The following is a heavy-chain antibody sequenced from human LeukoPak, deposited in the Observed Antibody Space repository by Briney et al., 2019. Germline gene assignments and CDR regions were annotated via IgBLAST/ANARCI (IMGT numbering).Heavy chain of an antibody. J-gene: IGHJ4*02. V-gene: IGHV4-59*01. Sequence: PSETLSLTCTVSGDFITAYYWSWVRQPPGKGLEWIGYVYYSGSTEYNPSLRSRVTISLEMSKHQFSLNLTSVTAADTAVYYCASNTGTVFDYWGQGALVTVSS. CDR2: VYYSGST. CDR3: ASNTGTVFDY. D-gene: IGHD7-27*01. CDR1: GDFITAYY.